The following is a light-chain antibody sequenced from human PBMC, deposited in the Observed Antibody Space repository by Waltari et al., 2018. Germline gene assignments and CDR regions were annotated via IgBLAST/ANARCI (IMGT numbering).Light chain of an antibody. J-gene: IGLJ2*01. Sequence: QSALTQPRSVSGSPGQSVTISCTGTSSDVGGYNYVSWYQQHPGKAPKLMNYDASKLPAGVPDRCSGSKSGNTATLTISGLQAEHEADYYCCSYAGSYTYVVFGGGTKLTVL. CDR2: DAS. V-gene: IGLV2-11*01. CDR1: SSDVGGYNY. CDR3: CSYAGSYTYVV.